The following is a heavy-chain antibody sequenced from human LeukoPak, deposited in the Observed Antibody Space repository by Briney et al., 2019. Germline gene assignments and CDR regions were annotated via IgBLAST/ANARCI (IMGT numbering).Heavy chain of an antibody. D-gene: IGHD3-22*01. CDR2: ISATRNS. J-gene: IGHJ4*02. CDR3: ARQSGGSYVFFDH. CDR1: GGSLSTYY. Sequence: PSETLSLTCTVSGGSLSTYYWSWIRQPAGKGLEWIGRISATRNSNYNPSLKSRVTISVDKSKDQFSLKLTSVTAADTAVYFCARQSGGSYVFFDHSGGGTLVTVSS. V-gene: IGHV4-4*07.